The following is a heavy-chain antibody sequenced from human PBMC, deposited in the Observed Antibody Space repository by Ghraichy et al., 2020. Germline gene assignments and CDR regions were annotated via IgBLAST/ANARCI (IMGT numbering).Heavy chain of an antibody. CDR2: ISSSSSTI. V-gene: IGHV3-48*02. CDR1: GFTFSSYS. CDR3: ARLDWNYETYYYYYGMDV. D-gene: IGHD1-7*01. Sequence: GGSLRLSCAASGFTFSSYSMNWVRQAPGKGLEWVSYISSSSSTIYYADSVKGRFTISRDNAKNSLYLQMNSLRDEDTAVYYCARLDWNYETYYYYYGMDVWGQGTTVTVSS. J-gene: IGHJ6*02.